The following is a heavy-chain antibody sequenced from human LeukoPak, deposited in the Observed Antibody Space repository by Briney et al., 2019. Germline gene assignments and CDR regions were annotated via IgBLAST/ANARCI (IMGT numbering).Heavy chain of an antibody. J-gene: IGHJ4*02. D-gene: IGHD2-15*01. Sequence: TGGSLRLSCAASGFTYSSYWMHWVRQAPGKGLVWVSRINSDGSSTSYADSVKGRFTTSRDNSKNTLYLQMNSLRAEDTAVYYCARDGYCSGGSCYSAPYYFDYWGQGTLVTVSS. CDR2: INSDGSST. CDR3: ARDGYCSGGSCYSAPYYFDY. CDR1: GFTYSSYW. V-gene: IGHV3-74*01.